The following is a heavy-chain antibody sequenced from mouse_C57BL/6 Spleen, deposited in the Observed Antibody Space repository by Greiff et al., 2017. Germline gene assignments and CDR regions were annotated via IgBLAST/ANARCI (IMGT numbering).Heavy chain of an antibody. J-gene: IGHJ2*01. CDR3: ARDKTGTSDY. D-gene: IGHD4-1*01. CDR1: GFTFSSYT. V-gene: IGHV5-9*01. Sequence: EVQGVESGGGLVKPGGSLKLSCAASGFTFSSYTMSWVRQTPEKRLEWVATISGGGGNTYYPDSVKGRFTISRDNAKNTLYLQMSSLRSEDTALYYCARDKTGTSDYWGQGTTLTVSS. CDR2: ISGGGGNT.